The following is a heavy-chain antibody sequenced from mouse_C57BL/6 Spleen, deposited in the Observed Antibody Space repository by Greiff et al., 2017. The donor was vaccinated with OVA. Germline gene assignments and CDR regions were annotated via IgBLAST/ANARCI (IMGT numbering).Heavy chain of an antibody. J-gene: IGHJ3*01. Sequence: QVQLQQPGAELVRPGSSVKLSCKASGYTFTSYWMDWVKQRPGQGLEWIGNIYPSDSETHYNQKFKDKATLTVDKSSSTADMQLSSLTSDDSAVYYCARRDVNLFAYWGQGTLVTVSA. CDR1: GYTFTSYW. V-gene: IGHV1-61*01. CDR3: ARRDVNLFAY. CDR2: IYPSDSET.